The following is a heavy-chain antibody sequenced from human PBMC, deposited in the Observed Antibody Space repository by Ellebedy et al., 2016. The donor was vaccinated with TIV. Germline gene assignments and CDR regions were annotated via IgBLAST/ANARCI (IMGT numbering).Heavy chain of an antibody. CDR1: GCTFTSYG. D-gene: IGHD3-10*01. J-gene: IGHJ6*02. CDR3: ARRGVGFGELPYYYYGMDV. V-gene: IGHV1-18*04. Sequence: ASVKVSCKASGCTFTSYGISWVRQAPGQGLEWMGWISAYNGNTNYAQKLQGRVTMTTDTSTSTAYMELRSLRSDDTAVYYCARRGVGFGELPYYYYGMDVWGQGTTVTVSS. CDR2: ISAYNGNT.